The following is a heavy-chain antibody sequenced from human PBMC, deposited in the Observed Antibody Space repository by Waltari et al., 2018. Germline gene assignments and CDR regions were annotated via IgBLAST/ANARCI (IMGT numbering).Heavy chain of an antibody. Sequence: QLQLQESGPGLVKPSETLSLTCTVSGGSSSSSSYYWGWIRQPPGKGMEWSGSIYYRESAIYIPSLESPVTISVGTSKTQVSLRPTSVTDADTAVYYCGRAGSQLPGYYYYRMDVWGQGTTVTVSS. D-gene: IGHD2-2*01. J-gene: IGHJ6*02. V-gene: IGHV4-39*07. CDR1: GGSSSSSSYY. CDR2: IYYRESA. CDR3: GRAGSQLPGYYYYRMDV.